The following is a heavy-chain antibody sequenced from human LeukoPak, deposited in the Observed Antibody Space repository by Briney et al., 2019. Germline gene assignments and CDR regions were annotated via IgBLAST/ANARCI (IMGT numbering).Heavy chain of an antibody. V-gene: IGHV3-66*01. J-gene: IGHJ5*02. D-gene: IGHD4-17*01. CDR2: IYRGDPT. Sequence: GGSLRLSCAASGLTVSSNYMSWVRQAPGKGLEWVSVIYRGDPTYYADSVKGRFTISRDNSKNTLYLQMNSLRAEDTAVYYCARDSYVDSEAVRWFDPWGQGTLVTVSS. CDR3: ARDSYVDSEAVRWFDP. CDR1: GLTVSSNY.